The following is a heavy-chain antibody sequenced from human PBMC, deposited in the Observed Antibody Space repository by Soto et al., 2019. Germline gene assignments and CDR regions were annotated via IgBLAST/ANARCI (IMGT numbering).Heavy chain of an antibody. CDR2: IYYSGST. CDR1: GGSVSSGSYY. J-gene: IGHJ5*02. Sequence: QVELQESGPGLVKPSETLSLTCTVSGGSVSSGSYYWNWIRQPPGKGLEWIGYIYYSGSTNYNPSLKSRVTISLDTSKNQFSLELSSVTAADTAVYYCAREQWRYPQNWFDPWGQGTLVTVSS. CDR3: AREQWRYPQNWFDP. V-gene: IGHV4-61*01. D-gene: IGHD6-19*01.